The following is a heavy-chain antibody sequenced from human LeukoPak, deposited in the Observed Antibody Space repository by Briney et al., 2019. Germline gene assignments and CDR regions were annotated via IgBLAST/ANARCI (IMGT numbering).Heavy chain of an antibody. CDR2: ISAYNGNT. J-gene: IGHJ3*02. CDR3: ARNTYGGNGGDAFDI. Sequence: ASVKVSCKASGYTFTSYGISWVRQAPGQGLEWMGWISAYNGNTNYAQKLQGRVTMTTDTSTSTAHMELRSLRSDDTAVYYCARNTYGGNGGDAFDIWGQGTMVTVSS. V-gene: IGHV1-18*01. CDR1: GYTFTSYG. D-gene: IGHD4-23*01.